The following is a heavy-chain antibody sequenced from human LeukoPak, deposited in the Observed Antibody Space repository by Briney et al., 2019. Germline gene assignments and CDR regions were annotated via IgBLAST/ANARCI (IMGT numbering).Heavy chain of an antibody. Sequence: GGSLRLSCAASGFTFSSYAMSWVRQAPGKGLEWVTNIKQDASAKFYVGSVRGRFGISRDNARKSVFLQMNSLRAEDTAVYYCARETYYYDCSTYFRATDYWGQGTLVTVSS. CDR3: ARETYYYDCSTYFRATDY. D-gene: IGHD3-22*01. CDR1: GFTFSSYA. CDR2: IKQDASAK. V-gene: IGHV3-7*01. J-gene: IGHJ4*02.